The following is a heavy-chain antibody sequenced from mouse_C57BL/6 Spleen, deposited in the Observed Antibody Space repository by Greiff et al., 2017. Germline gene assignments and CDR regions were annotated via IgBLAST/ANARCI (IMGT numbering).Heavy chain of an antibody. Sequence: QVQLQQSGAELVRPGASVTLSCKASGYTFTDYEMHWVKQTPVHGLEWIGAIDPETGGTAYNQKFKGKAILTADKSSSTAYMELRSLTSEDSAVYYCTRGGRGQEDYYFDYWGQGTTLTVSS. CDR3: TRGGRGQEDYYFDY. V-gene: IGHV1-15*01. CDR2: IDPETGGT. J-gene: IGHJ2*01. D-gene: IGHD3-3*01. CDR1: GYTFTDYE.